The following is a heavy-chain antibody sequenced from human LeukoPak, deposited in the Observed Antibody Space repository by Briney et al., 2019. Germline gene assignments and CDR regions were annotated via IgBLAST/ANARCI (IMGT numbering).Heavy chain of an antibody. Sequence: GRSLRLSCAASGFTSSHFGMHWVRQAPGKGLEWVTVISYDGSTKYYADPVKGRFTISRDNSKNTLYLQMNSLRPEDTAIYYCAKENYNYYMDVWGKGTTVTVSS. CDR2: ISYDGSTK. J-gene: IGHJ6*03. V-gene: IGHV3-30*18. CDR3: AKENYNYYMDV. CDR1: GFTSSHFG.